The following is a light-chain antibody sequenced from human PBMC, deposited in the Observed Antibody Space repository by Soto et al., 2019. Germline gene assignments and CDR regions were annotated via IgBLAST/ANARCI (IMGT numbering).Light chain of an antibody. Sequence: EVVVTQSPATLSVSPGERATLSCRASESVGRHLAWYHQKPGQAPKRPIFDAPPRATGVLARLSGSGSGTEFTLTIRSLQSEDFAVYYCQQYNNWWTFGQGTKVDIK. V-gene: IGKV3-15*01. CDR3: QQYNNWWT. CDR2: DAP. J-gene: IGKJ1*01. CDR1: ESVGRH.